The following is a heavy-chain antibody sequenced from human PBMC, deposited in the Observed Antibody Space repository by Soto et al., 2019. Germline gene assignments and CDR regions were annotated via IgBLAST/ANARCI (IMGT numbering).Heavy chain of an antibody. Sequence: QVQLVQSGAEVKKPGASMKVSCKASGYIFTTYGIHWMRQAPGQRPEWMGWISVGSGNKRYSPDFQARLTISSDTSASTAYMELSSLRSEDTAVYYCARSLTAGGTLDFDNWGQGTLVTVSS. D-gene: IGHD6-13*01. J-gene: IGHJ4*02. CDR1: GYIFTTYG. V-gene: IGHV1-3*01. CDR3: ARSLTAGGTLDFDN. CDR2: ISVGSGNK.